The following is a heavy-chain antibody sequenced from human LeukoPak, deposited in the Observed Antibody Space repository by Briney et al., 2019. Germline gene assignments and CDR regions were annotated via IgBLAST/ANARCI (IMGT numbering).Heavy chain of an antibody. D-gene: IGHD1-26*01. CDR3: VKALVGQTSGY. J-gene: IGHJ4*02. CDR1: GFSFSGYG. CDR2: ISHDASDE. V-gene: IGHV3-30*18. Sequence: PGRSLRLSCTASGFSFSGYGMHWVRQAPGKGLEWLAVISHDASDEYYADPVKGRFTISRDNAKNMIYLQMISLRAEDTAVYYCVKALVGQTSGYWGQGTRVTVST.